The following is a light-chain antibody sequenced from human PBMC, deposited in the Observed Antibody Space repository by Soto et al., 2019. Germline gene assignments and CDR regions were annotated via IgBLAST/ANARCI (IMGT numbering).Light chain of an antibody. Sequence: EIVLTQSPASLSLSPGERATVSCRASQSVSNYLAWYQQKPGQAPRLLMYDASNRATGIPARFSGSGSGTDFTLTITSLEPEDFAVYYCQQSRAWPLTFSGGTKVDIK. CDR2: DAS. CDR1: QSVSNY. CDR3: QQSRAWPLT. V-gene: IGKV3-11*01. J-gene: IGKJ4*01.